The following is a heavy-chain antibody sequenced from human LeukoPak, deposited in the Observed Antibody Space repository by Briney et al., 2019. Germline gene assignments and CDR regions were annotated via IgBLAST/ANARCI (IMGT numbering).Heavy chain of an antibody. CDR1: GYTFTGYY. J-gene: IGHJ6*03. CDR2: INPNSGGT. CDR3: ARDQVDDSSGYYSGLYYYMDV. D-gene: IGHD3-22*01. V-gene: IGHV1-2*02. Sequence: ASVKVSCKASGYTFTGYYMHWVRQAPGQGLEWMGWINPNSGGTNYAQKFQGRVTMTRDTSISTAYMELSRPRSDDTAVYYCARDQVDDSSGYYSGLYYYMDVWGKGTTVTISS.